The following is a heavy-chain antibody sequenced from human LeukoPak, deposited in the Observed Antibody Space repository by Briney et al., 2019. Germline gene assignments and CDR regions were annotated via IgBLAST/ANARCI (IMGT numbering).Heavy chain of an antibody. CDR1: GFTFSSNS. J-gene: IGHJ4*02. D-gene: IGHD3-10*01. CDR3: ARGLTPYGSGSYYGY. Sequence: PGGSLRLSCAASGFTFSSNSMNWVRQAPGKGLEWVSSISTRSSYIYYADSLKGRFTISRDNAKNSLYLQMNRLRAEDTAVYYCARGLTPYGSGSYYGYWGQGTLVTVSS. CDR2: ISTRSSYI. V-gene: IGHV3-21*04.